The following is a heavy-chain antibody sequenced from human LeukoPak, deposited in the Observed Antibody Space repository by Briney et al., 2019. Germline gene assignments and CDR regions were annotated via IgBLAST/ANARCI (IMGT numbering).Heavy chain of an antibody. CDR2: IYYSGST. Sequence: GSLRLSCAASGFTFSSYAMSWIRQPPGKGLEWLGSIYYSGSTYQSPSLMSRVTISVDMSENQFSLKLTSVTAADTAVYFCARVPQIYGSIDYWGQGTLVTVSS. CDR1: GFTFSSYA. D-gene: IGHD4-17*01. J-gene: IGHJ4*02. CDR3: ARVPQIYGSIDY. V-gene: IGHV4-38-2*01.